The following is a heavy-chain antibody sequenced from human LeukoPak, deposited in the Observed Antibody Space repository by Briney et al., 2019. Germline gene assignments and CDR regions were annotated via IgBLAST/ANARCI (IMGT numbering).Heavy chain of an antibody. V-gene: IGHV3-11*04. CDR3: ARVTRGSGYAFDI. Sequence: GALRLSCAASGFTFSDYYMSWIRQAPGKGLEWVSYISYSGSTIYYADSVKGRFTISRDNAKNSLYLQMNSLRAEDTAVYYCARVTRGSGYAFDIWGQGTMVTVSS. CDR2: ISYSGSTI. D-gene: IGHD5-12*01. CDR1: GFTFSDYY. J-gene: IGHJ3*02.